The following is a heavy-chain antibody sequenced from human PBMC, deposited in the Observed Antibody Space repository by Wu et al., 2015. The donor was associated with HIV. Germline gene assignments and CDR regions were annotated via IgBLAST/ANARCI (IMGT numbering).Heavy chain of an antibody. J-gene: IGHJ4*02. CDR2: INPKSGGT. D-gene: IGHD5-18*01. CDR1: GYTFTGYY. Sequence: QLVQSGAEVKKPGASVKVSCKASGYTFTGYYIHWVRQAPGQGLEWMGWINPKSGGTNYEQKFQARVTMTRDTSITTAYMEISRLRSDDTAVYYCATGYSLDYWGQGTLVTVSS. V-gene: IGHV1-2*02. CDR3: ATGYSLDY.